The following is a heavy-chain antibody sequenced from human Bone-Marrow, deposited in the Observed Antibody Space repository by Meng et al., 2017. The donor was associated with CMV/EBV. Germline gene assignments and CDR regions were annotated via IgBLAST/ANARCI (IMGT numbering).Heavy chain of an antibody. J-gene: IGHJ4*02. Sequence: SETLSLTCAVYGGSFSGYSWNWIRQFPGKGLEWIGEISHTGATNYNPSLKSRVTISVDTSKNQFSLKLSSVTAADTAVYYCAREVLKQQLVDYWGQGTLVTVSS. V-gene: IGHV4-34*01. CDR2: ISHTGAT. CDR1: GGSFSGYS. D-gene: IGHD6-13*01. CDR3: AREVLKQQLVDY.